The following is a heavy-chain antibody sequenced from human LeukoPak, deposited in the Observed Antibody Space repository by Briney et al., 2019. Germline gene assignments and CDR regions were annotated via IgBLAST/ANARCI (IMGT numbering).Heavy chain of an antibody. V-gene: IGHV1-18*01. D-gene: IGHD3-9*01. CDR3: ASLRYFDWLLVY. Sequence: AASVKVSCKASGYTFTSYGISWVRQAPGQGLEWMGWISAYNGNTNYAQKLQGRVTMTTDTSTSTAYMELRSLRSDDTAVYYCASLRYFDWLLVYWGQGTLVTVSS. J-gene: IGHJ4*02. CDR2: ISAYNGNT. CDR1: GYTFTSYG.